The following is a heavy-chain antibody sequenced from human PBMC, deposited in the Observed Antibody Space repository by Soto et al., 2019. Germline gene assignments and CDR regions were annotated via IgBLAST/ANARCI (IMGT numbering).Heavy chain of an antibody. CDR1: GFTFSSYA. D-gene: IGHD6-19*01. J-gene: IGHJ4*02. CDR2: ISYDGSNK. V-gene: IGHV3-30-3*02. Sequence: GGSLRLSCAASGFTFSSYAMHWVRQAPGKGLEWVAVISYDGSNKYYADSVKGRFTISRDNSKNTLYLQMNSLRAEDTAVYYCANDGLAGFDYWGQGTLVTVSS. CDR3: ANDGLAGFDY.